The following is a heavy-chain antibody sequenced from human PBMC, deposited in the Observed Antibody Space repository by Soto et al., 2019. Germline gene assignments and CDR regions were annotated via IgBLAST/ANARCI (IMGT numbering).Heavy chain of an antibody. CDR2: IYYSGST. J-gene: IGHJ3*02. CDR1: GGSISSGGYY. V-gene: IGHV4-31*03. CDR3: ARAQLGAATDIYAFDI. D-gene: IGHD6-13*01. Sequence: QVQLQESGPGLVKPSQTLSLTCTVSGGSISSGGYYWSWIRQHPGKGLEWIGYIYYSGSTYYNPFLKSRVTISVDTSKSQFSLKLRSVTAADMAVYYCARAQLGAATDIYAFDIWGQGTMVTVSS.